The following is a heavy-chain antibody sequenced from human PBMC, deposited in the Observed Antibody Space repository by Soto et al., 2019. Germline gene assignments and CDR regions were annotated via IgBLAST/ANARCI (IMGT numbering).Heavy chain of an antibody. J-gene: IGHJ4*02. CDR3: ARPPRGKWVDH. D-gene: IGHD2-8*01. Sequence: QVQLQESGPGLVKPSQTLSLICTVSGGSISSGDYYWSWIRQPPGMALEWIAYIYYSGNTYYNPSLQSRVTISVDTSKNQCSLRLSSLTAADTAVYYCARPPRGKWVDHWGQGIMVTVSS. CDR1: GGSISSGDYY. CDR2: IYYSGNT. V-gene: IGHV4-30-4*01.